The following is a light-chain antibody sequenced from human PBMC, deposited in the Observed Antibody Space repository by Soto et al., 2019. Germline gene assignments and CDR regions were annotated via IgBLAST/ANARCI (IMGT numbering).Light chain of an antibody. CDR3: QQYDDWPMYT. CDR1: QTVSSS. Sequence: EIVLTQSPATLSLSPGERATLSCRASQTVSSSLAWYQQKPGQAPRLLIYEASNRATGIPARFSGSGSGADFTLTISSLEPEDFALYYCQQYDDWPMYTFGQGTKLEIK. J-gene: IGKJ2*01. CDR2: EAS. V-gene: IGKV3-11*01.